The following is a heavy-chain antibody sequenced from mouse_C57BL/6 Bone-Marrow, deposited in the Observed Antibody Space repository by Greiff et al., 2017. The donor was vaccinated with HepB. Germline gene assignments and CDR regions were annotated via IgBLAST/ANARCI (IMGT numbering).Heavy chain of an antibody. Sequence: DVKLVESGGGLVRPGGSLKLSCAASGFTFSDYGMHWVRQAPEKGLEWVAYISSGSSTIYYADTVKGRFTISRDNAKNTLFLQMTSLRSEDTAMYYCARNYGSDYWGQGTTLTVSS. V-gene: IGHV5-17*01. CDR2: ISSGSSTI. CDR3: ARNYGSDY. D-gene: IGHD1-1*01. CDR1: GFTFSDYG. J-gene: IGHJ2*01.